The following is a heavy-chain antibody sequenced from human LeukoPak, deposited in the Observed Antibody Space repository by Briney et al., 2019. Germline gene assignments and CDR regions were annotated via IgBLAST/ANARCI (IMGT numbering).Heavy chain of an antibody. V-gene: IGHV1-3*01. D-gene: IGHD3-10*01. Sequence: GGAVTVTCKASGWTLLNHAMQWVRPARARRREWMGWINAGNGRTKCSQRFQGRVTTTRYTSASTAYMALSSMRSEDTAVYYCARGLWFGHSLSYYFDYWGQGTLVTVSS. CDR2: INAGNGRT. CDR1: GWTLLNHA. CDR3: ARGLWFGHSLSYYFDY. J-gene: IGHJ4*02.